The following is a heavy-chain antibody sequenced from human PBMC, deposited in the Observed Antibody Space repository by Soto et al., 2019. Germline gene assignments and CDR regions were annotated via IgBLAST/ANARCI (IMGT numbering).Heavy chain of an antibody. V-gene: IGHV3-66*01. CDR3: ARDLDSGYSSSWYSLVGPAV. CDR2: IYSGGST. J-gene: IGHJ6*04. D-gene: IGHD6-13*01. Sequence: GGSLRLSCAASGFTVSSNYMSWVRQAPGKGLEWVSVIYSGGSTYYADSVKGRFTISRDNSKNTLYLQMNSLRAEDTAVYYCARDLDSGYSSSWYSLVGPAVWGKGTTVTVSS. CDR1: GFTVSSNY.